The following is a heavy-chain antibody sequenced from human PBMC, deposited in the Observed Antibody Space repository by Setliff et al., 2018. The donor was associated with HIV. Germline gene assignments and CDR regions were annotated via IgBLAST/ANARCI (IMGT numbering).Heavy chain of an antibody. CDR2: IYIYNSGST. CDR1: GGSFSGYY. D-gene: IGHD3-3*01. Sequence: PSETLSLTCSVSGGSFSGYYWSWIRQPPGKGLEWIGYIYIYNSGSTNYNPSLTSRVTISADTSRNQFSLKLTSVTAADTAIYSCARGVNFDYWGQGTQVTFSS. CDR3: ARGVNFDY. V-gene: IGHV4-59*01. J-gene: IGHJ4*02.